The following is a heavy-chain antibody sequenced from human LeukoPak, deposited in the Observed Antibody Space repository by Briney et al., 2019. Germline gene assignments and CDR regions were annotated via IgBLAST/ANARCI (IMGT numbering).Heavy chain of an antibody. Sequence: PGGSLRLSCAASGFTFSSYGMHWVRQAPGKGLEWVVVIWYDGSNKYYADSVKGRFTISRDNSKNTLYLQMNSLRAEDTAVYYCANIDYWGQGTLVTVSS. V-gene: IGHV3-33*06. CDR1: GFTFSSYG. CDR3: ANIDY. CDR2: IWYDGSNK. J-gene: IGHJ4*02.